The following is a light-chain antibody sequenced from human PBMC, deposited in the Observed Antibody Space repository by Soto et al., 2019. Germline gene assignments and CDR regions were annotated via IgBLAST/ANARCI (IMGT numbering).Light chain of an antibody. V-gene: IGKV1-12*01. Sequence: DVQMTQSPSSVSASVGDRVTITCRASQDIGSWLAWYQQKPGKAPKLLIYAAASLQSGVPSRFSATFSGTDFTLTISSLQPEDLATYFCQQANNLPLTFGPGTKVDLK. CDR1: QDIGSW. J-gene: IGKJ3*01. CDR3: QQANNLPLT. CDR2: AAA.